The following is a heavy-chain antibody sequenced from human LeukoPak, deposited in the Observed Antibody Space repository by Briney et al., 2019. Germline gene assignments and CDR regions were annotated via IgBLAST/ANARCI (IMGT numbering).Heavy chain of an antibody. J-gene: IGHJ6*02. CDR3: ARGLGGPARYYYYGMDV. CDR2: INHSGST. V-gene: IGHV4-34*01. Sequence: PSETLSLTCAVYGGSFSGYYWSWIRQPPGKGLEWIGEINHSGSTNYNPSLKSRVTISVDTSKNQFSLKLSSVTAADTAVYYCARGLGGPARYYYYGMDVWGQGTTVTVSS. D-gene: IGHD2-15*01. CDR1: GGSFSGYY.